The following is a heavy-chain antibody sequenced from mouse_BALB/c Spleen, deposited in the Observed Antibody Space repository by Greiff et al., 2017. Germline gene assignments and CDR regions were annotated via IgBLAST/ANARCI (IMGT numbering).Heavy chain of an antibody. CDR2: IDPENGDT. J-gene: IGHJ2*01. V-gene: IGHV14-4*02. CDR1: GFNIKDYY. Sequence: VQLKQSGAELVRSGASVKLSCTASGFNIKDYYMHWVKQRPEQGLEWIGWIDPENGDTEYAPKFQGKATMTADTSSNTAYLQLSSLTSEDTAVYYCIANWDRRVDYFDYWGQGTTLTVSA. CDR3: IANWDRRVDYFDY. D-gene: IGHD4-1*01.